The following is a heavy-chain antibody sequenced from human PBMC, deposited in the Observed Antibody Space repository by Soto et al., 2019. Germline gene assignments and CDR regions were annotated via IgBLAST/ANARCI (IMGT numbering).Heavy chain of an antibody. CDR3: AKDGDCSSTSCSPKGAFDI. J-gene: IGHJ3*02. CDR2: ISYDGSNK. V-gene: IGHV3-30*18. D-gene: IGHD2-2*01. Sequence: GGSLRLSCAASGFTFSSYGMHWVRQAPGKGLEWVAVISYDGSNKYYADSVKGRFTISRDNSKNTLYLQMNSLRAEDTAVYYCAKDGDCSSTSCSPKGAFDIWGQGTMVTVSS. CDR1: GFTFSSYG.